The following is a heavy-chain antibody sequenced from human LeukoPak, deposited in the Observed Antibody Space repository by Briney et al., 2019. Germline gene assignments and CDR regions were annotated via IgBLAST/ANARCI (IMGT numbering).Heavy chain of an antibody. D-gene: IGHD3-10*01. Sequence: GGSLRLSCAASGFTFSSYGMHWVRQAPGKGLEWVAVISYDGSNKYYADSVKGRFTISRDNSKNTLYLQMNSLRAEDTAVYYCAKDRAGILWFGEPYPPWGQGTLVTVSS. CDR1: GFTFSSYG. CDR2: ISYDGSNK. V-gene: IGHV3-30*18. J-gene: IGHJ5*02. CDR3: AKDRAGILWFGEPYPP.